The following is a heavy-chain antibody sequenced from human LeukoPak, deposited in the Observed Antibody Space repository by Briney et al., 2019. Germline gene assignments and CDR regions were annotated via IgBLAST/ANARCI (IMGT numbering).Heavy chain of an antibody. CDR3: ARDPLRKCDGVDCYRGNWFDS. J-gene: IGHJ5*01. Sequence: SQTLSLTCALSGDSISSNSAAWHWITQSPSRGLEWLVRTYYRSKLYNDYAVSVKRRITINPDTSQNQFSLHLSSVTPEDTAVYYCARDPLRKCDGVDCYRGNWFDSWGQGTLVTVSS. CDR2: TYYRSKLYN. CDR1: GDSISSNSAA. V-gene: IGHV6-1*01. D-gene: IGHD2-21*01.